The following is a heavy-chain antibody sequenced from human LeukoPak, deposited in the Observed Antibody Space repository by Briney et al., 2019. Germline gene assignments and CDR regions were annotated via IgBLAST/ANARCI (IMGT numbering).Heavy chain of an antibody. D-gene: IGHD4-17*01. CDR3: ARGLYDYGDYFGWFDP. CDR2: IYHSGST. Sequence: PSETLSLTCTVSGYSISSGYYWGWIRQPPGKGLEWIGSIYHSGSTYYNPSLKSRVTISVDTSKNQFSLKLSSVTAADTAVYYCARGLYDYGDYFGWFDPWGQGTLVTVSS. CDR1: GYSISSGYY. V-gene: IGHV4-38-2*02. J-gene: IGHJ5*02.